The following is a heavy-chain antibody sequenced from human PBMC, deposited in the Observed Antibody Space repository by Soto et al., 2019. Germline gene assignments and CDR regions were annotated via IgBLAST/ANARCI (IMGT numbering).Heavy chain of an antibody. CDR2: ISWNSGSI. V-gene: IGHV3-9*01. Sequence: GGSLRLSCAASGFTFDDYAMHWVRQAPGKGLEWVSGISWNSGSIGYADSVKGRFTISRDNAKNSLYLQMNSLRAEDTALYYCAKGYDILTGYSESRDAFDIWGQGTMVTVSS. CDR3: AKGYDILTGYSESRDAFDI. CDR1: GFTFDDYA. J-gene: IGHJ3*02. D-gene: IGHD3-9*01.